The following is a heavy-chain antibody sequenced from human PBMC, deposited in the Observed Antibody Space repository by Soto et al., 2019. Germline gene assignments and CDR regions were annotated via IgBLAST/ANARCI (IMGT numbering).Heavy chain of an antibody. V-gene: IGHV4-34*02. Sequence: QVQLQQWGAGLLKPSETLSLSCAVYGASFSGYYWNWIRQSPGKGLEWIGEINQSGSTNYSPSLKTRVTVSVHTSRKQFSLRLSSVTAAATAVYYCARRFSGTGRYFDYWGQGTLVTVSS. CDR2: INQSGST. CDR1: GASFSGYY. J-gene: IGHJ4*02. D-gene: IGHD1-1*01. CDR3: ARRFSGTGRYFDY.